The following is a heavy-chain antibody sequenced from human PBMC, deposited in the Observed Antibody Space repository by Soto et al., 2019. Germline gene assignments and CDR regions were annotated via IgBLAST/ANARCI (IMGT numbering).Heavy chain of an antibody. Sequence: SGGSLRLSCVASGSGLSFRFYAMNWVRQAPGKGLEWVSSISARDYSTYNTDSVKGRFTISRDNSKNTLYLQMNSLRAEDTAVYSCATPSASSFDHYQGLDVWGQGTTVTVSS. CDR3: ATPSASSFDHYQGLDV. CDR2: ISARDYST. V-gene: IGHV3-23*01. CDR1: GSGLSFRFYA. J-gene: IGHJ6*02. D-gene: IGHD2-2*01.